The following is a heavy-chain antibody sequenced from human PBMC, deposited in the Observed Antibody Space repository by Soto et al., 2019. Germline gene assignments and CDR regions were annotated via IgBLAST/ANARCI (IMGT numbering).Heavy chain of an antibody. V-gene: IGHV1-69*13. CDR1: GGTFSSYA. Sequence: SVKVSCKVSGGTFSSYAISWVRQAPGQGLEWMGGIIPIFGTANYAQKFQGRVTITADESTSTAYMELSSLRSEGTAVYYCARRRLGYCTNGVCSDFDYWGQGTLVTVSS. CDR2: IIPIFGTA. J-gene: IGHJ4*02. D-gene: IGHD2-8*01. CDR3: ARRRLGYCTNGVCSDFDY.